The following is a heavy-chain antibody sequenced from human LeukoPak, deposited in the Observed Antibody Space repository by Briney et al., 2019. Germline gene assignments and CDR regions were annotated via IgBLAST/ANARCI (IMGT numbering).Heavy chain of an antibody. CDR3: ARDFSVATVVFDY. D-gene: IGHD5-12*01. Sequence: ASVKVSCKASGYTFTGYYMHWVRQAPGQGLEWMGWINPNSGGTNYAQKFQGRVTMTRDTSISTAYMELSRLRSDDTAVYYCARDFSVATVVFDYWGQGTLVTVSS. J-gene: IGHJ4*02. CDR2: INPNSGGT. CDR1: GYTFTGYY. V-gene: IGHV1-2*02.